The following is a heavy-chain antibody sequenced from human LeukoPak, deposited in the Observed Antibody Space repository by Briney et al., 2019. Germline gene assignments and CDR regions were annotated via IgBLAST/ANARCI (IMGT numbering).Heavy chain of an antibody. Sequence: QPGGSLGLSCAASGFTLSSYAMTWVRQAPGKGLEWVSAISGSGGSTYYADSVKGRFTISRDNSKNTLYLQMNSLRVEDTAVYYCAKDRTYGSSGQSDFWGQGTLVTVSS. CDR1: GFTLSSYA. J-gene: IGHJ4*02. V-gene: IGHV3-23*01. CDR2: ISGSGGST. CDR3: AKDRTYGSSGQSDF. D-gene: IGHD6-19*01.